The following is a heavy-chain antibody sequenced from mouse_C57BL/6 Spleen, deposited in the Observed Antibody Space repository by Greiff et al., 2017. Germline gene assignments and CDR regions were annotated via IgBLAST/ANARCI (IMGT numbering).Heavy chain of an antibody. J-gene: IGHJ1*03. D-gene: IGHD2-4*01. CDR2: ISDGGSYT. V-gene: IGHV5-4*01. Sequence: EVKLMESGGGLVKPGGSLKLSCAASGFTFSSYAMSWVRQTPEKRLEWVATISDGGSYTYYPDNVKGRFTISRDNAKNNLYLQMSHLKSEDTAMYYCAREGGLRRYFDVWGTGTTVTVSS. CDR1: GFTFSSYA. CDR3: AREGGLRRYFDV.